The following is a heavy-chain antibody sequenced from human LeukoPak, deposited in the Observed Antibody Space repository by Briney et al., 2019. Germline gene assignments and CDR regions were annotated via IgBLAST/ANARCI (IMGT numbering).Heavy chain of an antibody. CDR3: ARGDSSSWSNYFDP. CDR1: GYSISSGYF. CDR2: IYHTGST. Sequence: SETLSLTCTVSGYSISSGYFWVWIPQPPGKGLEWIGSIYHTGSTSYYPSLKSRVTISIDTSKNQFSLNLSSVTAADTAVYYCARGDSSSWSNYFDPWGQGTLVTVSS. J-gene: IGHJ5*02. D-gene: IGHD6-13*01. V-gene: IGHV4-38-2*02.